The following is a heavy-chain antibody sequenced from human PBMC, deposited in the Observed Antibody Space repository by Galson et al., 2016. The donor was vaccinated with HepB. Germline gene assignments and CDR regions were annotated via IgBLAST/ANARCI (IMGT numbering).Heavy chain of an antibody. V-gene: IGHV3-48*02. J-gene: IGHJ6*02. CDR1: GFTFSSYS. CDR3: ARPLGSYYYYGMDV. CDR2: ISSSSSTI. D-gene: IGHD3-10*01. Sequence: SLRLSCAASGFTFSSYSMNWVRQAPGKGLEWVSYISSSSSTIYYADSVKGRFTISRDNAKNSLYPQMNSLRDEDTAVYYSARPLGSYYYYGMDVWGQGTTVTVSS.